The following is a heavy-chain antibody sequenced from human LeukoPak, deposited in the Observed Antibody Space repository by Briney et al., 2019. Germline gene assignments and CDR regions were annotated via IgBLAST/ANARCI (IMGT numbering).Heavy chain of an antibody. Sequence: GGSLRLSCTSSGFSFGDYSMTWVRQAPGKGLEWVGFIRSKAYGGATEYAASVKGRFTISRDDSKSIAYLQMNSLKTEDTAVYHCASRSGRQWLPYFDYWGQGTLVTVSS. D-gene: IGHD1-26*01. CDR1: GFSFGDYS. CDR3: ASRSGRQWLPYFDY. J-gene: IGHJ4*02. V-gene: IGHV3-49*04. CDR2: IRSKAYGGAT.